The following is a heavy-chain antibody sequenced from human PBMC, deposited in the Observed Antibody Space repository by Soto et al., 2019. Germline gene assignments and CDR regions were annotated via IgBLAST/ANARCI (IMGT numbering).Heavy chain of an antibody. D-gene: IGHD2-15*01. V-gene: IGHV3-30*03. CDR3: ARLVEYCSGCSCQDY. CDR1: GLTFSSYG. J-gene: IGHJ4*02. CDR2: ISYDGSNK. Sequence: GGSLRLSCAASGLTFSSYGMHWVRQAPGKGLDWVAVISYDGSNKYYADSVKGRFTISRDNSKNTLYLQMNSLRAEDTAVYYCARLVEYCSGCSCQDYWGQGTLVTVSS.